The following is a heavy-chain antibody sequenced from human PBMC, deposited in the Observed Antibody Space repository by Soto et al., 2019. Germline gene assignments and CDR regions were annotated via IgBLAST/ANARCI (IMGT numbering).Heavy chain of an antibody. CDR2: ISYDGSNK. J-gene: IGHJ4*02. Sequence: QVQLVESGGGVVQPGRSLRLSCAASGFTFSSYAMHWVRQAPGKGLEWVAVISYDGSNKYYADSVKGRFTISRDNSKNTLYLQMNSLRAEDTAVYYCARDIVVVPAAHLDYWGQGTLVTVSS. CDR1: GFTFSSYA. D-gene: IGHD2-2*01. V-gene: IGHV3-30-3*01. CDR3: ARDIVVVPAAHLDY.